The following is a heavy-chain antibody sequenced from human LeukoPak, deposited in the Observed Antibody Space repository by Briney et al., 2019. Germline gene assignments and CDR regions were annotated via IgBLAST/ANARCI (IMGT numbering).Heavy chain of an antibody. CDR2: IPRDGSYE. V-gene: IGHV3-30*02. Sequence: GGSLKLSCAASGFSFSSYGMHWVRLAPGRGLEWVAFIPRDGSYEKYTDSVKGRFAISRDNSKSTLYLHMNSLRAEDTAVYYCANIPNSFGPDYWGQGSLVTVSS. CDR3: ANIPNSFGPDY. J-gene: IGHJ4*02. CDR1: GFSFSSYG. D-gene: IGHD3-16*01.